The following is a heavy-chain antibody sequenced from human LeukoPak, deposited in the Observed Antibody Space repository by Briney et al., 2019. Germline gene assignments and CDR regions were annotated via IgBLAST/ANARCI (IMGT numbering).Heavy chain of an antibody. CDR3: ARRTDSSGWYVDY. V-gene: IGHV4-59*01. Sequence: SETLSLTCPVSGGSISSYYWSWIRQPPGKGLEWIGYIYYSGSTNYNPSLRSRVTISVDTSKNQFSLKLSSVTAADTAVYYCARRTDSSGWYVDYWGQGTLVTVSS. CDR1: GGSISSYY. J-gene: IGHJ4*02. D-gene: IGHD6-19*01. CDR2: IYYSGST.